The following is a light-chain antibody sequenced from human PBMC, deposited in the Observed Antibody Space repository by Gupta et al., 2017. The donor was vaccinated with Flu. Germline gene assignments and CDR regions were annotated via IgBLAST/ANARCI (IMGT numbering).Light chain of an antibody. J-gene: IGLJ1*01. CDR1: SSTIGSNN. V-gene: IGLV1-44*01. CDR2: GNN. CDR3: EAWEDSRNGNHV. Sequence: VTTSCSGSSSTIGSNNVNCYQQIPETPPNLLIYGNNKRRSGAPERVSGSKSGTSAALAISGLQAEEEAAYYCEAWEDSRNGNHVFGTGTKVTVL.